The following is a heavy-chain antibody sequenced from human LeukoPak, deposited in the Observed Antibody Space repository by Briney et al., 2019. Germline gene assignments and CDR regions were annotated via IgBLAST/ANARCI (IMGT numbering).Heavy chain of an antibody. CDR3: ARDLREWELQANYSYFAL. CDR2: INPRGCST. Sequence: ASVKLSLNSSGYTFPIYYMHWVRQPPGQGLGWMVIINPRGCSTSYTHKFQGRLTITRHMSTSTVYRELSSQRAEDTAVYYCARDLREWELQANYSYFALWGRGPLVTVSS. V-gene: IGHV1-46*01. D-gene: IGHD1-26*01. CDR1: GYTFPIYY. J-gene: IGHJ2*01.